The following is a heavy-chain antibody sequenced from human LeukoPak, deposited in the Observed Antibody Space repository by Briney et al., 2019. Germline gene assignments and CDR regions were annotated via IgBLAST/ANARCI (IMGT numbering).Heavy chain of an antibody. Sequence: GASVKVSCKASGYTFTRYGMSWVRQAPGQGLEWMGWISGSNGNTNYAQKLQGRVTMTTDTSTGTAYMELRSLRSDDTAVYYCAATPYCSSASCSRYHYFDYWGQGTLVTVSS. D-gene: IGHD2-2*01. CDR2: ISGSNGNT. CDR3: AATPYCSSASCSRYHYFDY. CDR1: GYTFTRYG. V-gene: IGHV1-18*01. J-gene: IGHJ4*02.